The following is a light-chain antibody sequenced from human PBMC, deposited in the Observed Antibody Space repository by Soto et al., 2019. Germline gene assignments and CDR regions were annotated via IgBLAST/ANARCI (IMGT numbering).Light chain of an antibody. CDR3: SSYAGSNTVV. J-gene: IGLJ2*01. V-gene: IGLV2-8*01. CDR1: SSDVGGYNY. CDR2: EVS. Sequence: QSALTQPPSASGSPGQSVTISCTGTSSDVGGYNYVSWYQQHPGKAPKVMIYEVSKRPSGVPDRFSGSKSGNTASLTVSGLQAEDEADYYCSSYAGSNTVVFGGGTKLNVL.